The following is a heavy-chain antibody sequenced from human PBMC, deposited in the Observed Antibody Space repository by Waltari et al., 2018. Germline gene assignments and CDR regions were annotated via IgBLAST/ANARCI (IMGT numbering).Heavy chain of an antibody. Sequence: QVQLVESGGGVVQPGRSLRLSCAASGFNFTTHGMHWGGQAPGKGLAWVPLISYDGSKTYYADSVKGRFTSARDNSKDTVYLQMNSLRAEDTAVYYCAKGLWESPPYYYYAMDVWGQGTTVTVS. CDR1: GFNFTTHG. CDR2: ISYDGSKT. J-gene: IGHJ6*02. V-gene: IGHV3-30*18. CDR3: AKGLWESPPYYYYAMDV. D-gene: IGHD3-10*01.